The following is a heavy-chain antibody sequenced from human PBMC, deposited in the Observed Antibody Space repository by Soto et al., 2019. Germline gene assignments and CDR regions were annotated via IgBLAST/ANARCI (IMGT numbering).Heavy chain of an antibody. D-gene: IGHD6-19*01. Sequence: QVQLVESGGGVVQPGRSPRLSCAASGFTFSSYGMHWVRQAPGKGLEWVAVISYDGSNKYYADSVKGRFTISRDNSKNTLYLQMNSLRAEDTAVYYCAKGGYSSGWLPNYYYGMDVWGQGTTVTVSS. CDR2: ISYDGSNK. CDR1: GFTFSSYG. J-gene: IGHJ6*02. V-gene: IGHV3-30*18. CDR3: AKGGYSSGWLPNYYYGMDV.